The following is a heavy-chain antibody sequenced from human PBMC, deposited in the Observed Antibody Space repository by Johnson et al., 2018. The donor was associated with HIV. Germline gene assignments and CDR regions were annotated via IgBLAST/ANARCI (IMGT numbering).Heavy chain of an antibody. V-gene: IGHV3-49*04. Sequence: EVQLVESGGGLVQPGRSLRLSCTTSGFTFGDYAMSWVRQAPGKGLEWVGFIRSRAYGGTTDYAASVKGRFSISRDDSKSIAYLQMNSLKTEDTAVYYCTRGRSSGWYGTAFDIWGQGTMVTVSS. CDR2: IRSRAYGGTT. CDR1: GFTFGDYA. J-gene: IGHJ3*02. D-gene: IGHD6-19*01. CDR3: TRGRSSGWYGTAFDI.